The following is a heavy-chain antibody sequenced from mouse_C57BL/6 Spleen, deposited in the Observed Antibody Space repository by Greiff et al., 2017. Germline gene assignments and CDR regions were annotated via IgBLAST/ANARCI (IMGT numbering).Heavy chain of an antibody. V-gene: IGHV1-69*01. J-gene: IGHJ4*01. D-gene: IGHD2-2*01. CDR1: GYTFTNYW. Sequence: QVQLQQPGAELVMPGASVKLSCKASGYTFTNYWMHWVKQRPGQGLEWIGEIDPSDSYTNYNQKFKGKSTLTVDKSSSTAYMQLSSLTSEDSAVYYCARWGVTYAMDYWGQGTSVTVSS. CDR2: IDPSDSYT. CDR3: ARWGVTYAMDY.